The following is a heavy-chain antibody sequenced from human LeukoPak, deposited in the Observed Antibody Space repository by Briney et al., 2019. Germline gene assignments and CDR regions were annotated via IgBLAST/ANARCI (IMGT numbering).Heavy chain of an antibody. CDR2: MNPNSGNT. CDR1: GYTFTSYD. V-gene: IGHV1-8*03. CDR3: ARGESPQYYYDSSGYYYGY. Sequence: ASVKVSCKASGYTFTSYDINWVRQAPGQGLEWMGWMNPNSGNTGYAQKFQGRVTITRNTSISTAYMELSSLRSEDTAVYYCARGESPQYYYDSSGYYYGYWGQGTLVTVSS. J-gene: IGHJ4*02. D-gene: IGHD3-22*01.